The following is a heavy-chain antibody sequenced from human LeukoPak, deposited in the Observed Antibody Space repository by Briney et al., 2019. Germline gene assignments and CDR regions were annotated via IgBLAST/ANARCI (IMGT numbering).Heavy chain of an antibody. Sequence: WGTLSLTCTVSGCSISSYYWSWIRQPPGKGLEWIGYIFYSGRTNYNPSLKSRVTISVDTSKNQFCLKLSSVTAADTAVYYCARDLGIAAAGTRFDPWGQGTLVTV. CDR2: IFYSGRT. J-gene: IGHJ5*02. CDR3: ARDLGIAAAGTRFDP. D-gene: IGHD6-13*01. V-gene: IGHV4-59*01. CDR1: GCSISSYY.